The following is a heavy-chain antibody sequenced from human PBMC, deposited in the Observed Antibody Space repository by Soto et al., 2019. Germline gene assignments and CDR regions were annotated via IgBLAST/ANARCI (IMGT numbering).Heavy chain of an antibody. CDR3: ARSGSYSVEYFQH. CDR1: GVSISTGGYY. CDR2: IYYSGST. D-gene: IGHD1-26*01. J-gene: IGHJ1*01. Sequence: TSETLSLTCTVSGVSISTGGYYWSWIRQHPGKGLEWIGNIYYSGSTYYNPSLKSRGLISLDTSKNQFSLKLSSVTVADTAVYYCARSGSYSVEYFQHWGQGALVTVSS. V-gene: IGHV4-31*03.